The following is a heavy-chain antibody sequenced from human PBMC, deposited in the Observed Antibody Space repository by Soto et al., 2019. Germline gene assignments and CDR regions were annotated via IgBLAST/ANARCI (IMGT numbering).Heavy chain of an antibody. CDR2: IYYSGST. CDR3: ARGGGFGVATINYYYYGVDV. CDR1: GGSISSYY. V-gene: IGHV4-59*01. D-gene: IGHD5-12*01. Sequence: SETLSLTCTVSGGSISSYYWSWIRQPPGKGQEWIGYIYYSGSTNYNPSLKSRVTISVDTSKNQFSLKLSSVTAADTAVYYCARGGGFGVATINYYYYGVDVWGQGTTVTVSS. J-gene: IGHJ6*02.